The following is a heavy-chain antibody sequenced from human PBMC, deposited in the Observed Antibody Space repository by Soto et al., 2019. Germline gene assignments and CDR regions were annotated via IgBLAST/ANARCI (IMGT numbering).Heavy chain of an antibody. J-gene: IGHJ3*02. CDR3: GTVFEK. CDR2: IDNHGDGT. V-gene: IGHV3-74*01. Sequence: GGSLRLSCAASGFTFTNYWMHWVRQVPGEGLVWVSRIDNHGDGTSYADFVRGRFTISRDNAKNTLYLQMNSLRVEDTAIYYCGTVFEKWGQGTMVTVSS. CDR1: GFTFTNYW.